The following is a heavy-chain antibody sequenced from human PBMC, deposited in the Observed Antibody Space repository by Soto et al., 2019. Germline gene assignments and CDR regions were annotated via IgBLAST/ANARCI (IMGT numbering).Heavy chain of an antibody. D-gene: IGHD1-1*01. Sequence: QVQLVQSGSEVKKPGSSVKVSCKTSGDTLSSFAISWVRHAPGQGLEWVGTFIPVVGMAKYGQNFQGRVTITADQSTYTLFMELSSLRSEETAMYYWVNGHDNYFYYVIDVWGPGTTVTVSS. V-gene: IGHV1-69*04. CDR2: FIPVVGMA. CDR1: GDTLSSFA. CDR3: VNGHDNYFYYVIDV. J-gene: IGHJ6*02.